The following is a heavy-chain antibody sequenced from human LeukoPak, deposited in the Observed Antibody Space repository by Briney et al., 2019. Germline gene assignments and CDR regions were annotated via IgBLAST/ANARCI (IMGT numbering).Heavy chain of an antibody. CDR3: ARHIPPPRCSSTSCQPGNWFDP. V-gene: IGHV5-51*01. Sequence: GESLKISCKGSGYIFTSYWIGWVRQMPGKGLEWMGIIYPGDSDTRYSPSFQGQVTISADKSISTAYLQWSSLKASDTAMYYCARHIPPPRCSSTSCQPGNWFDPWGQGTLVTVSS. J-gene: IGHJ5*02. CDR1: GYIFTSYW. CDR2: IYPGDSDT. D-gene: IGHD2-2*01.